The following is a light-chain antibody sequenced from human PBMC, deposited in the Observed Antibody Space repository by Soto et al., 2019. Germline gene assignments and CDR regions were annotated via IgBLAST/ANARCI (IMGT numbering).Light chain of an antibody. CDR1: HDIGDW. Sequence: DIQMTQSPSSVSASIGDRIEVTRRASHDIGDWLAWYQQRPGQAPKLLIYAASTLHSGVPSRFSGSGSGTDFTLTISSLQPEDFATYYCQQIGSYPFTFGPGTKVDI. CDR3: QQIGSYPFT. J-gene: IGKJ3*01. V-gene: IGKV1-12*02. CDR2: AAS.